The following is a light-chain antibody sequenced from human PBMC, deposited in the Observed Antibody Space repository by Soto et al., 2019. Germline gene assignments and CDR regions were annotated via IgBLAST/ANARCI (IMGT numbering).Light chain of an antibody. Sequence: ETVMTQSPATMSLSPGKRATLSCRASKSGSSYLAQYQQKPGQEPRLLIYGASTRAAGITDRFSGTGSGTAFSLTSSSLQSEDFEVYYCQKYNNWWTFGQGTKVDIK. CDR1: KSGSSY. V-gene: IGKV3-15*01. CDR2: GAS. CDR3: QKYNNWWT. J-gene: IGKJ1*01.